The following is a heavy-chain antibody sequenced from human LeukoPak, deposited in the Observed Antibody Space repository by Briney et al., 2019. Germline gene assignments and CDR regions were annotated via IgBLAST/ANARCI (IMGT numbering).Heavy chain of an antibody. D-gene: IGHD3-22*01. CDR1: GYTLTELS. V-gene: IGHV1-24*01. Sequence: ASVKVSCKVSGYTLTELSMHWVRQAPGKGLEWMGGFDPEDGETIYAQKFQGRVTMTEDTSTDTAYMELSSLRSEDTAAYYCATTRQYYYDSSSGYRYWGQGTLVTVSS. CDR3: ATTRQYYYDSSSGYRY. CDR2: FDPEDGET. J-gene: IGHJ4*02.